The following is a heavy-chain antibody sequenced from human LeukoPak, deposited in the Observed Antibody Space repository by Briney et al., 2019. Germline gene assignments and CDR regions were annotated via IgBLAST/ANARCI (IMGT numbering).Heavy chain of an antibody. V-gene: IGHV3-11*04. CDR2: ISSSGSTI. J-gene: IGHJ4*02. CDR3: ARDGTLAARGVYFDY. Sequence: GGSLRLSCAASGFTFSDYYMSWIRQAPGKGLEWVSYISSSGSTIYHADSVKGRFTISRDNAKNSLYLQMNSLRAEDTAVYYCARDGTLAARGVYFDYWGQGTLVTVSS. D-gene: IGHD6-6*01. CDR1: GFTFSDYY.